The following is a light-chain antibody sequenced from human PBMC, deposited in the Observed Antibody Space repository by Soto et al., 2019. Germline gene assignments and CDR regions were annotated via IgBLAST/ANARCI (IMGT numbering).Light chain of an antibody. CDR1: QSVSYN. V-gene: IGKV3-15*01. CDR3: QQYKNWPPLT. Sequence: EIVMTQSPATLSVSPGETATLSCRASQSVSYNLAWYQQKPGQGSSLLIYGAFTRATVIPARFSGSGSGTEFTLTISSLQSEDFAVYYCQQYKNWPPLTFGGGTKVEIK. CDR2: GAF. J-gene: IGKJ4*01.